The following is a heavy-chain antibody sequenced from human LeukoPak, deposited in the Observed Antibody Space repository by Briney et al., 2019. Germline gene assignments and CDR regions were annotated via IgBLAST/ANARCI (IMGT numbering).Heavy chain of an antibody. V-gene: IGHV3-53*01. D-gene: IGHD6-13*01. Sequence: GGSLRLSCAASGFTVSSNFMSWVRQAPGKGLEWVSIIYSGGSTYYADSVKGRFTISRDNSKNTLYLQMNSLRAEDTAVYYCARDPTAAHWGQGTLVTVSS. CDR3: ARDPTAAH. J-gene: IGHJ4*02. CDR1: GFTVSSNF. CDR2: IYSGGST.